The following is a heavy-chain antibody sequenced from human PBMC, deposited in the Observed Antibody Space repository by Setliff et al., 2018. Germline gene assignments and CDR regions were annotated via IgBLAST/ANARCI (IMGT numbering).Heavy chain of an antibody. CDR1: GFTFSSYA. J-gene: IGHJ4*02. Sequence: GSLRLSCAASGFTFSSYAMSWVRQAPGKGLEWVSAISGSGGSTYYADSVKGRFTISRDNSKNTLYLQMNSLRAEDTAVYYCARDSSGYYYDGGTNYYFDYWGQGTLVTVSS. V-gene: IGHV3-23*01. D-gene: IGHD3-22*01. CDR2: ISGSGGST. CDR3: ARDSSGYYYDGGTNYYFDY.